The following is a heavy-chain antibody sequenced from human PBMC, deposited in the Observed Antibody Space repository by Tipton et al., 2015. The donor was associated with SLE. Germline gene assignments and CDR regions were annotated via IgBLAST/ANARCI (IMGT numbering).Heavy chain of an antibody. CDR1: GHLISSGYY. J-gene: IGHJ5*02. V-gene: IGHV4-38-2*02. CDR3: ARLERWQQLNWFDP. CDR2: IYHSGST. D-gene: IGHD6-13*01. Sequence: TLSLTCTVSGHLISSGYYWGWIRQPPGKGLEWIGEIYHSGSTNYNPSLKSRVTISVDKSKNQFSLKLSSVTAADTAVYYCARLERWQQLNWFDPWGQGTLVTVSS.